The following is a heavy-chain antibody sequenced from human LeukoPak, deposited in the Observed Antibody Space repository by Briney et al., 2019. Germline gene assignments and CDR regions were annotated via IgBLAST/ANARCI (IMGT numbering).Heavy chain of an antibody. V-gene: IGHV6-1*01. CDR3: ARRLTQYDCFDP. CDR1: GDSVSFNSVT. J-gene: IGHJ5*02. CDR2: TYYRSTWYY. D-gene: IGHD2-2*01. Sequence: SQTLSLTCAISGDSVSFNSVTWNWIRQSPSRGLEWLGRTYYRSTWYYDYALSVRGPITVNPDTSKNQFSQHLNSVTPEDTAVYYCARRLTQYDCFDPWGQGILVTVSS.